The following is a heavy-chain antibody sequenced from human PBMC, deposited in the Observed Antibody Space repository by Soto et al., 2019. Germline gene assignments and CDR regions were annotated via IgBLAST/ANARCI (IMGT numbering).Heavy chain of an antibody. CDR2: IKEDGSEQ. CDR3: LGGADSSGP. J-gene: IGHJ5*02. CDR1: GITFGRNW. Sequence: EVQLVESGGGLVQPGGSLRLSCASSGITFGRNWMNWVRQAAGKGLEWVANIKEDGSEQHYVDSVRGRFTISRDNAKKSLYLQMNSLRAEDPAVYYCLGGADSSGPWGQGILVTVSS. D-gene: IGHD3-22*01. V-gene: IGHV3-7*03.